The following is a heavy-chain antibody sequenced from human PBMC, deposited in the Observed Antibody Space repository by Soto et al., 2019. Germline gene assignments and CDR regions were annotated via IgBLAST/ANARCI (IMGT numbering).Heavy chain of an antibody. Sequence: PVGSLRLSCAASGFTFSSYSMNWVRQAPGKGLEWLSYISSSISTMHYADSVKGRFTISRDNAKNSLYLQINSLRDEDTAVYYCAREVRDTAVADFDYWGQGTLVTVSS. J-gene: IGHJ4*02. D-gene: IGHD5-18*01. CDR2: ISSSISTM. V-gene: IGHV3-48*02. CDR1: GFTFSSYS. CDR3: AREVRDTAVADFDY.